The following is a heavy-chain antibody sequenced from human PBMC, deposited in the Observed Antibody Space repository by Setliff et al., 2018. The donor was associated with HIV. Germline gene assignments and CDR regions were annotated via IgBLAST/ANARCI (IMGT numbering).Heavy chain of an antibody. J-gene: IGHJ6*03. D-gene: IGHD6-19*01. Sequence: SETLSLTCAVYGGSLSTYYWRWIRQSPGKGPEWIGEIKHSGVTNYNPSLKSRVSISVDTSKNQLSLRLTSVTAADTGLYYCAREPPAVAGSYSYYYMDVWGKGTTVTISS. CDR1: GGSLSTYY. CDR2: IKHSGVT. V-gene: IGHV4-34*01. CDR3: AREPPAVAGSYSYYYMDV.